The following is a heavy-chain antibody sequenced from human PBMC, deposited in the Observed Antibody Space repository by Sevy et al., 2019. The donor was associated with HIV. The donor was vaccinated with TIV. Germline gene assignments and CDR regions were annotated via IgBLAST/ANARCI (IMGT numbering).Heavy chain of an antibody. V-gene: IGHV3-11*01. CDR3: ARTVLGPYFNH. CDR1: EFTFSVYY. J-gene: IGHJ4*02. CDR2: INSWGTTI. Sequence: GGSLRLSCAASEFTFSVYYMTWIRQAPGKGLALVSYINSWGTTIYYADSVKGRFTISRDNANNSLYLQMNSLRAEDTAVYYCARTVLGPYFNHWGQRTLVTVSS. D-gene: IGHD2-8*02.